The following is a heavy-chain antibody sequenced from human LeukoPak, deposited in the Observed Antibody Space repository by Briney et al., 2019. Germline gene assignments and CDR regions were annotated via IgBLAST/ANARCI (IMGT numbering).Heavy chain of an antibody. Sequence: ASAKVSCKVSGYTFTDYYMHWVQQAPGKGLEWMGLVDPEDGETIYAEKFQGRVTITADTSTDTAYMELSSLRSEDTAVYYCATWVSAWLRFDYWGQGTLVTVSS. V-gene: IGHV1-69-2*01. CDR3: ATWVSAWLRFDY. CDR1: GYTFTDYY. CDR2: VDPEDGET. J-gene: IGHJ4*02. D-gene: IGHD5-12*01.